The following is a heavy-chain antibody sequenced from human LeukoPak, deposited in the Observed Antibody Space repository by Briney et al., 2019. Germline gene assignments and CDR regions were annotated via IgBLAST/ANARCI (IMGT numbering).Heavy chain of an antibody. J-gene: IGHJ4*02. CDR3: ATVASANYYDSSGSLDY. CDR2: FDPEDGET. D-gene: IGHD3-22*01. Sequence: GASVKVSCKVSGYTLTELSMHWVRQAPGKGLEWMGGFDPEDGETIYAQKFQGRVTMTEDTSTDTAYIELSSLRSEDTAVYYCATVASANYYDSSGSLDYWGQGTLVTVSS. CDR1: GYTLTELS. V-gene: IGHV1-24*01.